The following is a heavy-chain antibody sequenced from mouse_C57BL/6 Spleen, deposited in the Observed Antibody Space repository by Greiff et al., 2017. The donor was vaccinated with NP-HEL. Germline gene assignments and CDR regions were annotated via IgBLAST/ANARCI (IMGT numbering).Heavy chain of an antibody. CDR2: IDPETGGT. J-gene: IGHJ2*01. D-gene: IGHD1-1*01. CDR3: TIITTVYYFDY. V-gene: IGHV1-15*01. CDR1: GYTFTDYE. Sequence: QVQLQQSGAELVRPGASVTLSCKASGYTFTDYEMHWVKQTPVHGLEWIGAIDPETGGTAYNQKFKGKAILTADKSSSTAYMELRSLTSEDSAVYYCTIITTVYYFDYWGQGTTLTVSS.